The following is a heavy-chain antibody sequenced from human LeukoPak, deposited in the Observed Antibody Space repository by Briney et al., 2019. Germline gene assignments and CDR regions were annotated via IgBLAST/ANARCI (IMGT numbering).Heavy chain of an antibody. V-gene: IGHV4-59*01. CDR1: GGSISNYY. J-gene: IGHJ4*02. CDR2: IYYSGST. D-gene: IGHD1-7*01. Sequence: SETLSLTCTASGGSISNYYWSWIRQPPGKGLEWIGYIYYSGSTNYNPSLKSRVTISVDTSKNQFSLKLSSVTAADTAVYYCARAYWNYRGPFDYWGQGTLVTVSS. CDR3: ARAYWNYRGPFDY.